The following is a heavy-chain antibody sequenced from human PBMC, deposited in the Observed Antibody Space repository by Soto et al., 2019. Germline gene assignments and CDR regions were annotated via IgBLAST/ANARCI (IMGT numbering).Heavy chain of an antibody. CDR1: GYSISSGYY. V-gene: IGHV4-38-2*01. CDR2: IYHSGST. CDR3: ARVGPIFGVVINYYFDY. J-gene: IGHJ4*02. D-gene: IGHD3-3*01. Sequence: ASETLSLTCAVSGYSISSGYYWGWIRQPPGKGLEWIGSIYHSGSTYYNPSLKSRVTISVDTSKNQFSLKLSSVTAADTAVYYCARVGPIFGVVINYYFDYWGQGTLVTVSS.